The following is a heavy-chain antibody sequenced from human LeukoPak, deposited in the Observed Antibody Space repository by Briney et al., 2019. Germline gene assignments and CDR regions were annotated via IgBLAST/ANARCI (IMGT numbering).Heavy chain of an antibody. V-gene: IGHV1-18*01. J-gene: IGHJ4*02. CDR1: GYTFTSYG. CDR2: ISAYNGNT. CDR3: ARDCDYDSSGYYEKSYGY. D-gene: IGHD3-22*01. Sequence: ASVKVSCKASGYTFTSYGISWVRQAPGQGLEWMGWISAYNGNTNYAQKLQGRVTMTRDMSTSTVYMELSSLRSEDTAVYYCARDCDYDSSGYYEKSYGYWGQGTLVTVSS.